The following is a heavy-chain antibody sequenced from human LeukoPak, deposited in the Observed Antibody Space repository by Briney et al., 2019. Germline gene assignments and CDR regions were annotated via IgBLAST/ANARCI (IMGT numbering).Heavy chain of an antibody. J-gene: IGHJ4*02. D-gene: IGHD1-26*01. CDR1: GYSISSNNW. CDR3: ARCQVGATAFDN. V-gene: IGHV4-28*01. CDR2: IFHSGST. Sequence: SDTLSLTCAVSGYSISSNNWWGWIRQPPGKGLEWIGYIFHSGSTYYNPSLKSRVTMSVDTSKNQFSLKLSSVTAVDTAVYYCARCQVGATAFDNWGQGTLVTVSS.